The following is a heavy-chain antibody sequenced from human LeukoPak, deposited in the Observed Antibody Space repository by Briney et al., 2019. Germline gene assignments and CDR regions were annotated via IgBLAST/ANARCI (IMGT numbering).Heavy chain of an antibody. CDR2: ITGSDSST. J-gene: IGHJ4*02. Sequence: PGGSLRLSCAASGFPFSTYAMSWVRQAPGKGLEWVSGITGSDSSTYYADSVRGRFTISRDSSKNTLYLQMNSLRGDDTAVYYCAKGATPFDYGGNSVYWGQGTLVTVSS. CDR3: AKGATPFDYGGNSVY. D-gene: IGHD4-23*01. V-gene: IGHV3-23*01. CDR1: GFPFSTYA.